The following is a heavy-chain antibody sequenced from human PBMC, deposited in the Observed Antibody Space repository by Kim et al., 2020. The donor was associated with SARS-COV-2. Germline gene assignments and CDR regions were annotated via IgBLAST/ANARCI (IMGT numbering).Heavy chain of an antibody. D-gene: IGHD3-16*01. CDR3: AKMKPYGYVNVGDGGGPFDY. CDR2: ISGSGGST. J-gene: IGHJ4*02. V-gene: IGHV3-23*01. Sequence: GGSLRLSCAASGFTFSSYAMSWVRQAPGKGLEWVSAISGSGGSTYYADSVKGRFTISRDNSKNTLYLQMNSLRAEDTAVYYCAKMKPYGYVNVGDGGGPFDYWGQGTLVTVSS. CDR1: GFTFSSYA.